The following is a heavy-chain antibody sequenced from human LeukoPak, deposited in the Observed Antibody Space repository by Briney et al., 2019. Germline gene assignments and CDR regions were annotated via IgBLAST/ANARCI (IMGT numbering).Heavy chain of an antibody. J-gene: IGHJ4*02. D-gene: IGHD1-26*01. CDR1: GXTFSSYS. Sequence: GGSLRLSCAASGXTFSSYSMNWVRQAPGKGREWVSSISSSSNYIYYADSVKGRFTISRDNAKNSLYLQMNSLRAEDTAVYYCARSGSSGPNDYWGQGTLVTVSS. CDR2: ISSSSNYI. V-gene: IGHV3-21*01. CDR3: ARSGSSGPNDY.